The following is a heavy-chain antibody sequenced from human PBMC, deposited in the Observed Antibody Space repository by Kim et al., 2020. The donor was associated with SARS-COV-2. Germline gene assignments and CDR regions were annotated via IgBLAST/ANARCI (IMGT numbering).Heavy chain of an antibody. CDR3: ARDEPGYSSSWYYFDY. Sequence: SVKGRFTISRDNAKNSLYLQMNSLRAEDTAVYYCARDEPGYSSSWYYFDYWGQGTLVTVSS. V-gene: IGHV3-11*06. J-gene: IGHJ4*02. D-gene: IGHD6-13*01.